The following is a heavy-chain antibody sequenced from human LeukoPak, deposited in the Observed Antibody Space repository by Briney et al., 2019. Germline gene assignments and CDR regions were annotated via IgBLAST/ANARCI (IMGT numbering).Heavy chain of an antibody. J-gene: IGHJ4*02. D-gene: IGHD4-23*01. CDR1: GGSISNYY. CDR2: IYYSGST. V-gene: IGHV4-59*13. CDR3: ARDVDYGGHSHAMDY. Sequence: PSETLSLTCTVSGGSISNYYWSWVRQRPGKGLEWVGYIYYSGSTNYNPSLKSRVTISVDTSKNQFPPKLSSVTAADTAVYYCARDVDYGGHSHAMDYWGQGTLVTVSS.